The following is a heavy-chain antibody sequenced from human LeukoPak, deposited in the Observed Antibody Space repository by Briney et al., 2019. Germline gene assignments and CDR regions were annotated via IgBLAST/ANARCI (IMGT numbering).Heavy chain of an antibody. J-gene: IGHJ4*02. CDR2: IYSSGST. D-gene: IGHD1-26*01. CDR3: ARYMDSGSALDY. Sequence: PSETLSLTCTVSGSSISSYYWSWIRQPAGKGLEWIGRIYSSGSTNYNPSLKSRVTMSVDTSKNQFSLMLSSVTAADTAVYYCARYMDSGSALDYWGQGTLVTVSS. CDR1: GSSISSYY. V-gene: IGHV4-4*07.